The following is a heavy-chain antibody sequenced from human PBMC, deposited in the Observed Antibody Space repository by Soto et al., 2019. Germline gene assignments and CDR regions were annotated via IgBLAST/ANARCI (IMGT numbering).Heavy chain of an antibody. Sequence: PGGSLRLSCAASGFTFSSYGMHWVRQAPGKGLEWVAVISYDGSNKYYADSVKGRFTISRDNSKNTLYLQMNSLRAEDTAVYYCANSLRFLEWLPPALDYWGQGTLVTVSS. V-gene: IGHV3-30*18. CDR1: GFTFSSYG. CDR3: ANSLRFLEWLPPALDY. D-gene: IGHD3-3*01. CDR2: ISYDGSNK. J-gene: IGHJ4*02.